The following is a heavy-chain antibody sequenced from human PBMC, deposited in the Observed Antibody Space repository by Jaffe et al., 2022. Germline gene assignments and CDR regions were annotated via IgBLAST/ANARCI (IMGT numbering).Heavy chain of an antibody. D-gene: IGHD2-2*01. CDR3: AKEGSSTYGEGPAFDI. CDR2: IQYDGRDK. Sequence: QVQLVESGGGVVQPGGSLRLSCAASGFSFNNYVMHWVRQAPGKGLEWVAFIQYDGRDKFYADSVKGRFTISRDNSKDTLYLQMSSLRAEDTAVYYCAKEGSSTYGEGPAFDIWGQGTMVTVSS. CDR1: GFSFNNYV. V-gene: IGHV3-30*02. J-gene: IGHJ3*02.